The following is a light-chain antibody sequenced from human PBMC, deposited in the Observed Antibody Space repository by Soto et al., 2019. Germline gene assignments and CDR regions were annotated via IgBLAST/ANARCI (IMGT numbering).Light chain of an antibody. V-gene: IGKV1-5*01. J-gene: IGKJ1*01. Sequence: DIQMTQSPSTLSASVGDRVTTTCRASQSISTWLAWYQQKPGKAPKLLIYDASSLESGVPSRFSGSGSGTEFTLTISSLQPDDFADYYCQQYNSYWTFGQGTRVEIK. CDR1: QSISTW. CDR3: QQYNSYWT. CDR2: DAS.